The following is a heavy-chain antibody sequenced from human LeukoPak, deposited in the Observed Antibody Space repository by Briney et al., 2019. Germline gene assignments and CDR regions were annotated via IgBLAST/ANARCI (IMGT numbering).Heavy chain of an antibody. J-gene: IGHJ4*02. CDR3: VRDGAPSGSYVGGFDY. D-gene: IGHD1-26*01. V-gene: IGHV3-30-3*01. Sequence: GGSLRLSCAASGFTFSSYAMHWVRQAPGKGLEWVAVISYDGSNKYYADSVKGRFTISRDNSKNTLYLQMNSLRAEDTAVYYCVRDGAPSGSYVGGFDYWGQGTLVAVSS. CDR2: ISYDGSNK. CDR1: GFTFSSYA.